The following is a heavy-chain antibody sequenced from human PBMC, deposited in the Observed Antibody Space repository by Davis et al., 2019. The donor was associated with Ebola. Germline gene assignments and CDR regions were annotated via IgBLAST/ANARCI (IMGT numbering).Heavy chain of an antibody. V-gene: IGHV3-74*01. CDR1: GFTFSRYW. Sequence: GESLKISCAASGFTFSRYWMHWVRQAPGKGLVWVSLINSDGSSPTYADSVKGRFTISRDSSKNTLYLQMNSLRAEDTALYYCVRDMGVVTAAINYWGQGALVTVSS. J-gene: IGHJ4*02. D-gene: IGHD2-2*02. CDR2: INSDGSSP. CDR3: VRDMGVVTAAINY.